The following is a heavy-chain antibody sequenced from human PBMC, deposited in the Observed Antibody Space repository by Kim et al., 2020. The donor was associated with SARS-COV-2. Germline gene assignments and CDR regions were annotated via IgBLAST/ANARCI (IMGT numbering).Heavy chain of an antibody. J-gene: IGHJ4*02. CDR3: AKDRVPATTEPHELDY. Sequence: GGSLRLSCAASGFTFFTYAMSWVRQAPGKGLEWVSTVGGSGGSTYYADSVKGRFTVSRDNSKNTLYLQMNSLRAGDTAVYYCAKDRVPATTEPHELDYWGRGTLVTVSS. CDR1: GFTFFTYA. CDR2: VGGSGGST. D-gene: IGHD4-17*01. V-gene: IGHV3-23*01.